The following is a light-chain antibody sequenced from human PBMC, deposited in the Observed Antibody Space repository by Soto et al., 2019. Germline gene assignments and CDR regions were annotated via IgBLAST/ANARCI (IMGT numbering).Light chain of an antibody. CDR2: TAS. Sequence: DIQMTQSPSSLSASVGERVTITCRASQGIRHDLGWYQQKPGKAPKRLIYTASSLQSGVPPRFSGSGFGTKFTLTISSLQPEDFATYYCLQNNSYPVTFGQGTKVEIK. CDR1: QGIRHD. J-gene: IGKJ1*01. V-gene: IGKV1-17*01. CDR3: LQNNSYPVT.